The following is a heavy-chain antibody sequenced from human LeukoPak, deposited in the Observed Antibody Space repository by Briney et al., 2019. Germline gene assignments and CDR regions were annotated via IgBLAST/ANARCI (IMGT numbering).Heavy chain of an antibody. CDR1: GFTFSSYG. V-gene: IGHV3-33*06. D-gene: IGHD2-2*01. J-gene: IGHJ6*03. CDR2: IWYDGSNK. Sequence: GGSLRLSCAASGFTFSSYGMHWVRQAPGKGLEWVAVIWYDGSNKYYADSVKGRFTISRDNSKNTLYLHMNSLRAEDTTVYYCTKGGYCSSTSCYGYYYYYYMDVWGKGTTVTVSS. CDR3: TKGGYCSSTSCYGYYYYYYMDV.